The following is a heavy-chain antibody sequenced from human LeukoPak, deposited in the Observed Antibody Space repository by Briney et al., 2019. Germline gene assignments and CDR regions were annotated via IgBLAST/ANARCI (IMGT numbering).Heavy chain of an antibody. CDR2: LSNTGGIT. J-gene: IGHJ4*02. V-gene: IGHV3-23*01. CDR3: LKGGGGEFDY. CDR1: GFTFTNFA. Sequence: PGGSLRLSCAASGFTFTNFAMSWVRQAPGKGLEWVSSLSNTGGITYYPDSVKGRFTISRDNSKNTVSLQMNSLRAEDTATYYCLKGGGGEFDYWGQGTLVTVSS. D-gene: IGHD4-23*01.